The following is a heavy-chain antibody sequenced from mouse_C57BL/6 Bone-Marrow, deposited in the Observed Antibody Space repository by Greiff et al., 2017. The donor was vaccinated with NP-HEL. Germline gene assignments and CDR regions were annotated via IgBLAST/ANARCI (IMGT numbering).Heavy chain of an antibody. J-gene: IGHJ4*01. CDR3: ARSIYYDYADDPFYGMDY. CDR2: IRNKANGYTI. Sequence: EVKLVESGGGLVQPGGSLSLSCAASGFTFTDYYMSWVRQPPGKALEWVGFIRNKANGYTIEYSASVKGRFTISRDNYQSILYLQMNALRAEDSATYYCARSIYYDYADDPFYGMDYWGQGTSVTVSS. V-gene: IGHV7-3*01. CDR1: GFTFTDYY. D-gene: IGHD2-4*01.